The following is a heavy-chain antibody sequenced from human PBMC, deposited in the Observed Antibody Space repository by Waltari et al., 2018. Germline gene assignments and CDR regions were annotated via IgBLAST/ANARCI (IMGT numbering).Heavy chain of an antibody. CDR3: AGGDTTRGEPSYFDF. D-gene: IGHD1-26*01. J-gene: IGHJ4*01. CDR1: GFSFGVYS. Sequence: EVQLVESGGGLVPPWGSLRLSCRASGFSFGVYSMSWVRPAPGKALEWIATIGGGGSLTFYEDYVNGRFTISRDNSKYTLYLQMNSLRVDDTAVYYCAGGDTTRGEPSYFDFWGHGTLVSVSS. CDR2: IGGGGSLT. V-gene: IGHV3-23*04.